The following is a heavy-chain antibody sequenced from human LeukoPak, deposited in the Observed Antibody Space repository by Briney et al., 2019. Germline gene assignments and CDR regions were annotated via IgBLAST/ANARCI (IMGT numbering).Heavy chain of an antibody. CDR1: SGSINSYY. V-gene: IGHV4-4*07. CDR2: IYTTGNT. J-gene: IGHJ4*02. D-gene: IGHD3-16*02. CDR3: ARQGYTASHYFLDY. Sequence: ASETLSLTCTVSSGSINSYYWGWVRQPAGRGLEWIRRIYTTGNTNYNPSLKSRLTMSVDTSKRQFSLNLRSVTAADTAIYYCARQGYTASHYFLDYWSQGTLVTVSS.